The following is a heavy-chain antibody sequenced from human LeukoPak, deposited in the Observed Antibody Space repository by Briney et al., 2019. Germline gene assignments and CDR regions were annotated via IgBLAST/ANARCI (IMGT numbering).Heavy chain of an antibody. J-gene: IGHJ6*02. CDR1: GGSISSYY. V-gene: IGHV4-59*08. Sequence: SETLSLTGTVSGGSISSYYWSWIRQPPGKGLEWIGYIYYSGSTNYNPSLKSRVTISVDTSKNQFSLKLSSVTAADTAVYYCARRHYYYGMDVWGQGTTVTVSS. CDR3: ARRHYYYGMDV. CDR2: IYYSGST.